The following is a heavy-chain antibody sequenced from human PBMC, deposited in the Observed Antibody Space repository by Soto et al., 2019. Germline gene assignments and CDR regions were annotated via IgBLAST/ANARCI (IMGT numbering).Heavy chain of an antibody. Sequence: SETLSLTCTVSGGSISSYYWSWIRQPPGKGLEWIGYIYYSGSSNYNPSLKSRVTISVDTSKNQFSLMLSSVTAADTAVYYCARGTWELLDFFDYWGQGTLVTVSS. CDR3: ARGTWELLDFFDY. V-gene: IGHV4-59*01. J-gene: IGHJ4*02. CDR2: IYYSGSS. D-gene: IGHD1-26*01. CDR1: GGSISSYY.